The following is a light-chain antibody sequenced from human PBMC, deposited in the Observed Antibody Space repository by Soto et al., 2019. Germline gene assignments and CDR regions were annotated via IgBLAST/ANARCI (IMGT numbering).Light chain of an antibody. J-gene: IGKJ4*01. CDR2: DAS. Sequence: EILLSRSPTPPSFSPGEKAPPPPRARQSVSSDYLAGYQQIPGLAPRLLIFDASSRATGIPDRFSGSGSGTEFTLTISRLEPEDSAVYYCQQYGSSPLTFGGGTKV. CDR3: QQYGSSPLT. CDR1: QSVSSDY. V-gene: IGKV3D-20*01.